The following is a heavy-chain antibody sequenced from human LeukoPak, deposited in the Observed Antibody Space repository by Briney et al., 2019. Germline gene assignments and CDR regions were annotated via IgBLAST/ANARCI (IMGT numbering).Heavy chain of an antibody. Sequence: PGGSLRLSCAASGFTFSSYSMNWVRQAPGKGLEWVSSISSSSSYIYYADSVKGRFTISRDNAKNSLYLQMNSLRAEDTAVYYCARDPESYLSWFDPWGQGTLVTVSS. J-gene: IGHJ5*02. V-gene: IGHV3-21*01. CDR1: GFTFSSYS. D-gene: IGHD1-26*01. CDR2: ISSSSSYI. CDR3: ARDPESYLSWFDP.